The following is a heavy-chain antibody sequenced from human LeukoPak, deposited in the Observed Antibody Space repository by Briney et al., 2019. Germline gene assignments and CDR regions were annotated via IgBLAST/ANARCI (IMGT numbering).Heavy chain of an antibody. V-gene: IGHV4-59*01. J-gene: IGHJ6*02. CDR2: IYYSGST. CDR1: GGSISSYY. CDR3: ARARGYSSGWSSRPPYYYYGMDV. D-gene: IGHD6-19*01. Sequence: PSETLSLTCTVSGGSISSYYWSWIRQPPGKGLEWIGHIYYSGSTNYNPSLKSRVTISVDTSKNQFSLKLSSVTAADTAVYYCARARGYSSGWSSRPPYYYYGMDVWGQGTTVTVSS.